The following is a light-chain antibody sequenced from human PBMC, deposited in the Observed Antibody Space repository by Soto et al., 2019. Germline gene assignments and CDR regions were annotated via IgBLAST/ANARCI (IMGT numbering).Light chain of an antibody. Sequence: QSALTQPASVSGSPGQSITISCTGTSSTVGSYNLVSWYQQHPGKAPKLMIYEGIKRPSGVSNRFSGSKSGNTASLTNSGLQAEDEADYYCCTYVGSSTYVFGTGTKVTVL. J-gene: IGLJ1*01. CDR1: SSTVGSYNL. V-gene: IGLV2-23*01. CDR3: CTYVGSSTYV. CDR2: EGI.